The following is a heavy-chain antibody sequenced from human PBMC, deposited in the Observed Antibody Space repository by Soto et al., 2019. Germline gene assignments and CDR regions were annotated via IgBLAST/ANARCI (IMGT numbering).Heavy chain of an antibody. CDR3: ARIRGPRGWFDP. V-gene: IGHV2-70*01. J-gene: IGHJ5*02. CDR1: GFSLSTRGMC. Sequence: SGPTLVNPTHTLTLTCTFSGFSLSTRGMCVSWIRQPPGKALEWLALIDWDDDKYYSTSLRTRLTISKDTSKNQVVLTMTNMDPVDTATYYCARIRGPRGWFDPWGQGTLVTVSS. D-gene: IGHD3-16*01. CDR2: IDWDDDK.